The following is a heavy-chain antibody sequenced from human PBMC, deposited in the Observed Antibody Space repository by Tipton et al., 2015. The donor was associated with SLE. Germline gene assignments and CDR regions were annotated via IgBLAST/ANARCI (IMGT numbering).Heavy chain of an antibody. D-gene: IGHD2-15*01. V-gene: IGHV4-38-2*01. CDR3: AGAWEGYCSGGSCSVLDY. CDR2: IYYSWSH. J-gene: IGHJ4*02. Sequence: TLSLTCAVSGYSIRSGYYWGWIRQPPGKGLAWLGDIYYSWSHHYNPSLKSRVTISLDTSKNQFSRNLRSVTAADTAVYYCAGAWEGYCSGGSCSVLDYWGQGTLVTVSS. CDR1: GYSIRSGYY.